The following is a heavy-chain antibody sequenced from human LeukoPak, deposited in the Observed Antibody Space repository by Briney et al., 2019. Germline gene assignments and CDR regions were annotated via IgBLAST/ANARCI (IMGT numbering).Heavy chain of an antibody. Sequence: GGPLRLSCAASGFTFSSYAMHWVRQAPGKGLEWVAVISYDGSNKYYADSVKGRFTISRDNSKNTLYLQMNSLRAEDTAVYYCARDLSVAGSFDYWGQGTLVTVSS. CDR3: ARDLSVAGSFDY. V-gene: IGHV3-30-3*01. CDR1: GFTFSSYA. J-gene: IGHJ4*02. D-gene: IGHD6-19*01. CDR2: ISYDGSNK.